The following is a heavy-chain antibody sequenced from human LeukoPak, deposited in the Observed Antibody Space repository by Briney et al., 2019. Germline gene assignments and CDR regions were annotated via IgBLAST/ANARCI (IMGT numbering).Heavy chain of an antibody. Sequence: GGSLRLSCVASGITFHNYAMNWVRQAPGKGLELVSVIGGSGGSTYYADSVKGRFTISRDNSKNILYLQLNSLRAEDTAIYYCATSTATTYYWGQGTLVTVSS. CDR2: IGGSGGST. V-gene: IGHV3-23*01. CDR1: GITFHNYA. CDR3: ATSTATTYY. D-gene: IGHD4-11*01. J-gene: IGHJ4*02.